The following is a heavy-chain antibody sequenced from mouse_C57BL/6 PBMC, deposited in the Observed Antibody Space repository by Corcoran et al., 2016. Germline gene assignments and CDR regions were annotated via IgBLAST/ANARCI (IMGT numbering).Heavy chain of an antibody. V-gene: IGHV1-18*01. CDR2: INPNNGGT. Sequence: EVQLQQSGPELVKPGASVKIPCKASGYTFTDYNMDWVKQSHGKSLEWIGDINPNNGGTIYNQKFKGKATLTVDKSSSTADMELLSLTSEDTADYYWATKSNFYASDDWGQGTSVTVSS. D-gene: IGHD2-5*01. CDR1: GYTFTDYN. J-gene: IGHJ4*01. CDR3: ATKSNFYASDD.